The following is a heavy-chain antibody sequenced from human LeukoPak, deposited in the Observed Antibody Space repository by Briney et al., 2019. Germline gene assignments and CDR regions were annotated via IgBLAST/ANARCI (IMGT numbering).Heavy chain of an antibody. CDR3: ARDQGEWELRALDY. V-gene: IGHV1-2*02. Sequence: ASVTVSFKASVYTFTAYYMHWVRQTPGQGLEWMGWINPNSGGTNYEQKFQGRVTMTRDTSISTAYMELSRLRSDDTAVYYGARDQGEWELRALDYWGQGTLVTVSS. CDR1: VYTFTAYY. D-gene: IGHD1-26*01. J-gene: IGHJ4*02. CDR2: INPNSGGT.